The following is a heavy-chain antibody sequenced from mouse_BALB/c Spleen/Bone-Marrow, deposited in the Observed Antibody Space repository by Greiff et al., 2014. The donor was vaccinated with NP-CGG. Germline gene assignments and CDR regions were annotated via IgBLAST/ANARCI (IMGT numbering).Heavy chain of an antibody. V-gene: IGHV14-1*02. CDR2: IDPEIGNT. J-gene: IGHJ2*01. CDR3: ARLFGTRDFDY. D-gene: IGHD4-1*01. Sequence: EVKLVESGAELVRPGALVKLSCKASGFNIKDYFMHWVKQRPEQGLEWIGWIDPEIGNTLYDPKFQGKASITADTSSNTAYLQLSSLTSEETAVYYCARLFGTRDFDYWGQGTTLTVSS. CDR1: GFNIKDYF.